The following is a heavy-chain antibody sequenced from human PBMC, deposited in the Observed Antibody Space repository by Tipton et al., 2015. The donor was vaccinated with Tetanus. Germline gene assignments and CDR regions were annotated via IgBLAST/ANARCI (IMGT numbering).Heavy chain of an antibody. V-gene: IGHV4-31*03. J-gene: IGHJ4*02. Sequence: TLSLTCIVSGGSMSGSGHYGAWVRQHPGKGLEWIGYISHSGTTYYNPSNPPLKSRLTISMDTSKNQISLKLRSVTAADTAVYYCAIQRHRLLEQWGQGALVTVSS. CDR2: ISHSGTT. D-gene: IGHD1-1*01. CDR3: AIQRHRLLEQ. CDR1: GGSMSGSGHY.